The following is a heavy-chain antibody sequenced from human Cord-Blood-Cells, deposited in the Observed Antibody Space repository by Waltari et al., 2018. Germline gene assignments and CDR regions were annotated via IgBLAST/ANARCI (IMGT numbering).Heavy chain of an antibody. CDR2: IWYDGSNK. J-gene: IGHJ6*02. CDR3: AREWARGGYYYYGMDV. CDR1: GFTFSSSG. D-gene: IGHD3-16*01. Sequence: SCAASGFTFSSSGMHWVRQAPGKGLEWVAVIWYDGSNKYYADSVKGRFTISRDNSKNTLYLQMNSLRAEDTAVYYCAREWARGGYYYYGMDVWGQGTTVTVSS. V-gene: IGHV3-33*01.